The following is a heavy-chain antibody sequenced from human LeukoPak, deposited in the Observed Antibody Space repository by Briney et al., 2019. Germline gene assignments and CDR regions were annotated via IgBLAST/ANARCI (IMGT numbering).Heavy chain of an antibody. CDR3: ATIGDYYDSRGHHYGH. Sequence: SVKVSCKASGGTFSSYAISWVRQAPGQGLEWMGGIIPIFGTANYAQKFQGRVTITTDESTSTAYMELSSLRSEDTAVYYCATIGDYYDSRGHHYGHWGQGTLVTVSS. CDR2: IIPIFGTA. D-gene: IGHD3-22*01. J-gene: IGHJ4*02. CDR1: GGTFSSYA. V-gene: IGHV1-69*05.